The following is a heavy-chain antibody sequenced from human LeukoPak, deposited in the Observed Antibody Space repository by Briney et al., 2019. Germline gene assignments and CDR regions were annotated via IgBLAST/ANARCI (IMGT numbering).Heavy chain of an antibody. D-gene: IGHD2-15*01. J-gene: IGHJ4*02. CDR1: GGSISSSAYH. V-gene: IGHV4-39*01. Sequence: SETLSLTCTVSGGSISSSAYHWGWIRQPPGKGLEWIGSIYYSGSRVTISADTSKNQFSLKLSSVTAADTAVYYCARLWSTYCSGGSCPHQPNYWGQGTLVTVAS. CDR3: ARLWSTYCSGGSCPHQPNY. CDR2: IYYSGS.